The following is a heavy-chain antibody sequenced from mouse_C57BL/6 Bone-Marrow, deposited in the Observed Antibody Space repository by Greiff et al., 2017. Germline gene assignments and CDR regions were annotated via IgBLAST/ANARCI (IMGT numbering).Heavy chain of an antibody. V-gene: IGHV10-1*01. CDR2: IRSKSNNYAT. CDR3: GRPGNWAWFAY. J-gene: IGHJ3*01. D-gene: IGHD4-1*01. CDR1: GFSFNTYA. Sequence: EVKLMESGGGLVQPKGSLKLSCAASGFSFNTYAMNWVRQAPGKGLEWVARIRSKSNNYATYYADSVKDRFTISRDDSESMLYLQMNNLKTEDTAMYYCGRPGNWAWFAYWGQGTLVTVSA.